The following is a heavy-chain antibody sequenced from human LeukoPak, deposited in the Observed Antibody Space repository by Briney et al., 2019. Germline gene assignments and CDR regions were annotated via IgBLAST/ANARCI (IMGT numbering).Heavy chain of an antibody. CDR2: INPNSGDT. CDR1: GYTFTGYY. CDR3: ARVSAYCGGDCYPPDY. V-gene: IGHV1-2*02. Sequence: ASVKVSCKASGYTFTGYYMHWVRQAPGQGLEWMGWINPNSGDTNFAQRIQGRVTMTRDTSMNTAYMELSRLRSDDTAAYYCARVSAYCGGDCYPPDYWGQGTLVTVSS. D-gene: IGHD2-21*02. J-gene: IGHJ4*02.